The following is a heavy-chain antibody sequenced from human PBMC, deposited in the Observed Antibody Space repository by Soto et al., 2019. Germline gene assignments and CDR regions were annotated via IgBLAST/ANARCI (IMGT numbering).Heavy chain of an antibody. D-gene: IGHD6-13*01. CDR1: GGSISSSSYY. V-gene: IGHV4-39*01. J-gene: IGHJ6*02. CDR2: IYYSGST. CDR3: ARIDSSSWYMDYYYGMDV. Sequence: TLSLTCTVSGGSISSSSYYWGWIRQPPGKGLEWIGSIYYSGSTYYNPSLKSRVTISVDTSKNQFSLKLSSVTAADTAVYYCARIDSSSWYMDYYYGMDVWGQGTTVTVSS.